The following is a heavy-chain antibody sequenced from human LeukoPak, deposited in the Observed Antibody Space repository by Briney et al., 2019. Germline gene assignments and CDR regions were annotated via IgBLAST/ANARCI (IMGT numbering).Heavy chain of an antibody. Sequence: GGSLRLSCAASGFTFSDYYMSWIRQAPGKGLEWVSYISSSGNTIYYADSVKGRFTISRDNAKNSLYLQMNSLRAEDTAVYYCASYGEWIDAFDIWGQGTMVTVSS. J-gene: IGHJ3*02. V-gene: IGHV3-11*01. CDR2: ISSSGNTI. CDR3: ASYGEWIDAFDI. D-gene: IGHD3-10*01. CDR1: GFTFSDYY.